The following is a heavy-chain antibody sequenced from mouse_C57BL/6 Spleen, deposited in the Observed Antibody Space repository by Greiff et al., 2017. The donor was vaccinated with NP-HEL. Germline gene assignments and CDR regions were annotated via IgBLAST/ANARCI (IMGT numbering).Heavy chain of an antibody. CDR3: ARHNYGYFAY. Sequence: VQLMESGGGLVQPGGSLKLSCAASGFTFSDYYMYWVRQTPEKRLEWVAYISNGGGSTYYPDTVKGRFTISRDNAKNTLYLQMSRLKSEDTAMYYSARHNYGYFAYWGQGTLVTVSA. CDR2: ISNGGGST. V-gene: IGHV5-12*01. CDR1: GFTFSDYY. D-gene: IGHD2-2*01. J-gene: IGHJ3*01.